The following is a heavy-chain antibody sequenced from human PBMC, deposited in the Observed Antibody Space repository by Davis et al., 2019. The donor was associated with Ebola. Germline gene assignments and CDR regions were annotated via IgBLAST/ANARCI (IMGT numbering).Heavy chain of an antibody. CDR1: GFTFDDYA. V-gene: IGHV3-43*02. CDR3: AKDSSSFRPYGMDV. D-gene: IGHD6-13*01. CDR2: ISGDGGST. Sequence: PGGSLRLSCAASGFTFDDYAMHWVRQAPGKGLEWVSLISGDGGSTYYADSVKGRFTISRDNSKNTLYLQMNSLRAEDTAVYYCAKDSSSFRPYGMDVWGQGTTVTVSS. J-gene: IGHJ6*02.